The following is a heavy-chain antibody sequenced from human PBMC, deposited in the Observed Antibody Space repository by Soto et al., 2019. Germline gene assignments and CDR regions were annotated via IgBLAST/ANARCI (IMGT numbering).Heavy chain of an antibody. V-gene: IGHV4-34*01. CDR3: ARGRRLYARVIAVAGDFDY. D-gene: IGHD6-19*01. J-gene: IGHJ4*02. CDR2: INQSGST. Sequence: SSETLSLTCAVYGESFSGNYWSWIRQPPGKGLEWIGEINQSGSTNYNPSLKSRVTISVDTSKNQFSLKLSSVTAADTAVYYCARGRRLYARVIAVAGDFDYWGQGTLVTVSS. CDR1: GESFSGNY.